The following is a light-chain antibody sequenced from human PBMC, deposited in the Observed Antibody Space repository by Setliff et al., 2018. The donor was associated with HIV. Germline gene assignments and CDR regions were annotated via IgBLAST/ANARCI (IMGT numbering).Light chain of an antibody. V-gene: IGLV2-23*02. CDR2: EVS. J-gene: IGLJ1*01. CDR1: TSDIGSYTF. Sequence: QSVLTQPASVSGSPGQSITISCTGTTSDIGSYTFVSWYQHYPGEAPKLMIYEVSKRPSGVSNRFSGSKSGSTASLAISGLQADDEGDYYCCSYAGTDTFVVFGTGTKVTVL. CDR3: CSYAGTDTFVV.